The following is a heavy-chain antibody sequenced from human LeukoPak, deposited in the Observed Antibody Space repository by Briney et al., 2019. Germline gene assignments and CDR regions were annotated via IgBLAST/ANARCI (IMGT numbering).Heavy chain of an antibody. CDR1: GFTFSRYS. J-gene: IGHJ5*02. Sequence: AGSLRLSCAASGFTFSRYSMNWVRQAPGKGLEWGSPLSGSGGSTHYADSVKGRFTISRDNSKNTLYLQMNSLRAEDTAVYYCAKSPHVQVLVYYLDPWGQGTLVTVSS. CDR2: LSGSGGST. V-gene: IGHV3-23*01. CDR3: AKSPHVQVLVYYLDP. D-gene: IGHD3-22*01.